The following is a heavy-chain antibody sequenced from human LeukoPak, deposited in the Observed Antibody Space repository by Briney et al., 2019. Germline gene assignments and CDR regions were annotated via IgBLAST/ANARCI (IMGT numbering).Heavy chain of an antibody. CDR2: IIPIFGTP. CDR1: GGSFSGYT. D-gene: IGHD3-16*01. Sequence: SSVYVSCKASGGSFSGYTINWVRQAPGQGLEWMGRIIPIFGTPTYAPKFQGRVTITADMGSSTTHLELTSLTADDTAPDFCAKQGAVRQDYYMDVWGNGTTVTVSS. V-gene: IGHV1-69*08. CDR3: AKQGAVRQDYYMDV. J-gene: IGHJ6*03.